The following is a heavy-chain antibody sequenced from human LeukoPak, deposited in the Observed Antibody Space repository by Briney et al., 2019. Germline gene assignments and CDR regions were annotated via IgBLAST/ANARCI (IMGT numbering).Heavy chain of an antibody. CDR1: GFTFNSYS. Sequence: GGSLRLSCAASGFTFNSYSMNWVRQAPGKGLEWVSYISSSGSTIYYADSVKGRFTISRDNAKNSLYLQMNSLRAEDTAVYYCARFLTSFDYWGQGTLVTVSS. CDR2: ISSSGSTI. J-gene: IGHJ4*02. D-gene: IGHD2/OR15-2a*01. CDR3: ARFLTSFDY. V-gene: IGHV3-48*04.